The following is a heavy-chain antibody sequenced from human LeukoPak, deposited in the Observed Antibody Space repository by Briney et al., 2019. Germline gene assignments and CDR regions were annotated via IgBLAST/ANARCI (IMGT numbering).Heavy chain of an antibody. Sequence: SGPALVKPTQTLTLTCTFSGFSLSTHKMSVNWIRQPPGKALEWLARIDWDDEKFYSTSLKSRLTISKDTSKNQVVLTVTNMDPVDTATYYCARGIVGYSFDYWGQGTLVTVSS. V-gene: IGHV2-70*04. D-gene: IGHD1-26*01. CDR2: IDWDDEK. CDR1: GFSLSTHKMS. CDR3: ARGIVGYSFDY. J-gene: IGHJ4*02.